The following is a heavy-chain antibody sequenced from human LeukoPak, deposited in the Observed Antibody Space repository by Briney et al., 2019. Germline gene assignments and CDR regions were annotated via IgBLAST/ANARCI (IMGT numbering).Heavy chain of an antibody. CDR3: AKRKMDSSGYSY. J-gene: IGHJ4*02. CDR1: GFTFSSYA. Sequence: GGSLRLSCAASGFTFSSYALSWVRQDPRKGLGWVSAISGSGGSTYYTDSVKGRFTISRDNSKNTLYLQMSSLRAEDTAVYYCAKRKMDSSGYSYWGQGTLVTVSS. V-gene: IGHV3-23*01. CDR2: ISGSGGST. D-gene: IGHD3-22*01.